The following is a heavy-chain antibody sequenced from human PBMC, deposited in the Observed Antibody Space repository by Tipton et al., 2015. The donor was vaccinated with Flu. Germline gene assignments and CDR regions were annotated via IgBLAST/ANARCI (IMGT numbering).Heavy chain of an antibody. Sequence: GLVKPSETLSLTCLVSGDSIRSDYFWGWIRQPPGKGLEWIGHISRGGSAYYNSSLQSRVTISLDTFKNQFSLKLTSVTAADTAVYYCATTTYYYGSGSHDYWGQGTLVTVSS. CDR3: ATTTYYYGSGSHDY. V-gene: IGHV4-38-2*01. CDR2: ISRGGSA. J-gene: IGHJ4*02. CDR1: GDSIRSDYF. D-gene: IGHD3-10*01.